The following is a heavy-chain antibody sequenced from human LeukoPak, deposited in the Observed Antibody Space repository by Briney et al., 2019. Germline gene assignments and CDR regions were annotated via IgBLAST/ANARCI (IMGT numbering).Heavy chain of an antibody. J-gene: IGHJ3*02. CDR2: TNHSGST. CDR3: ARGGRGYDILTGYREVGDAFDI. D-gene: IGHD3-9*01. V-gene: IGHV4-34*01. Sequence: SETLSLTCAVYGGSFSGYNWSWIRQPPGKGLEWIGETNHSGSTNYNPSLKSRVTISVDTSKNQFSLKLPSVTAADTAVYYCARGGRGYDILTGYREVGDAFDIWGQGTMVTVSS. CDR1: GGSFSGYN.